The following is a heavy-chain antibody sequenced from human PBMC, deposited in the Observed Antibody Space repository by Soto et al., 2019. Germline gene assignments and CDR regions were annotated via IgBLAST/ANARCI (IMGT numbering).Heavy chain of an antibody. J-gene: IGHJ6*02. V-gene: IGHV1-2*04. CDR2: INPNSGGT. D-gene: IGHD6-6*01. CDR3: ARSSGAARLVYYYYGMDV. CDR1: GYTFTGYY. Sequence: ASVKVSCKASGYTFTGYYMHWVRQAPGQGLEWMGWINPNSGGTNYAQKFQGWVTMTRDTSIITAYMELSRLRSDDTAVYYCARSSGAARLVYYYYGMDVWGQGTTVTVSS.